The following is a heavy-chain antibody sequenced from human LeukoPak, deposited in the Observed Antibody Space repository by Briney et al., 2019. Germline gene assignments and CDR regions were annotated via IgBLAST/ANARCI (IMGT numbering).Heavy chain of an antibody. CDR2: IRYDGSNK. CDR1: GFTFSSYG. D-gene: IGHD6-13*01. J-gene: IGHJ4*02. V-gene: IGHV3-30*02. CDR3: ARDSGHELSSWYYLDY. Sequence: PEGSLRLPCAASGFTFSSYGMHWVRQAPGKGLEWVAFIRYDGSNKYYADSVKGRFTISRDNSKNTLYLQMNSLRAEDTAVYYCARDSGHELSSWYYLDYWGQGTLVTVSS.